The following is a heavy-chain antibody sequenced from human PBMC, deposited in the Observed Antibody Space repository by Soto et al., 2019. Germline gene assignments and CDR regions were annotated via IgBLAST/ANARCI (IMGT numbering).Heavy chain of an antibody. CDR3: ARHMDTTGNEVFDY. CDR1: GGSFSGSY. Sequence: SETLSLTCTVSGGSFSGSYWSWIRQPPGEGLEWIGFIHFSGRTTYNPSLKSRLTISLDTSKNQFSLRLTSVTAADSAVYYCARHMDTTGNEVFDYWGQGALVTVSS. CDR2: IHFSGRT. J-gene: IGHJ4*02. D-gene: IGHD1-1*01. V-gene: IGHV4-59*08.